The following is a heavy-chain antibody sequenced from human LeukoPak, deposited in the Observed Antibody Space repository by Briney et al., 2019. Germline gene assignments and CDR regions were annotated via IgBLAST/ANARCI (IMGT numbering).Heavy chain of an antibody. J-gene: IGHJ5*02. V-gene: IGHV3-7*01. D-gene: IGHD3-22*01. Sequence: GGSLRLSCAASGFTFSSYWMSWVRQAPGRGLEWVANIKQDGSEKYYVDSVKGRFTISRDNAKNSLYLQMNSLRVEDTAAYYCARTVRGRHYDSSGYPDHWGQGTLVTVSS. CDR3: ARTVRGRHYDSSGYPDH. CDR1: GFTFSSYW. CDR2: IKQDGSEK.